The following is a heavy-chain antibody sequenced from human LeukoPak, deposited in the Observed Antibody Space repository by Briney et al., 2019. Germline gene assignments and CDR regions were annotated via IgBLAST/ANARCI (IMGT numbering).Heavy chain of an antibody. J-gene: IGHJ4*02. Sequence: PGGSLRLSCAASGFTFSSYGMHWVRQAPGKGLEWVAVIWYDGSNKYYADSVKGRFTISRDNSKNTLYLQMNSLRAEDTAVYYCARDSGGTRRGIQLWPNYWGQGTLVTVSS. D-gene: IGHD5-18*01. V-gene: IGHV3-33*01. CDR2: IWYDGSNK. CDR3: ARDSGGTRRGIQLWPNY. CDR1: GFTFSSYG.